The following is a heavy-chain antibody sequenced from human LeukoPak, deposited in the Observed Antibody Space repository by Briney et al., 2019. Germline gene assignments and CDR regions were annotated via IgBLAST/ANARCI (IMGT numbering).Heavy chain of an antibody. CDR1: GYTFTSYD. J-gene: IGHJ6*02. V-gene: IGHV1-8*01. CDR2: MNTNSGNT. Sequence: ASVKVSCKASGYTFTSYDINWVRQATGQGLEWMGWMNTNSGNTGYAQKFQGRVTMTRNTSISTAYMELSSLRSEDTAVYYCARRGYYAGWYYGMDVWGQGTTVTVYS. CDR3: ARRGYYAGWYYGMDV. D-gene: IGHD1-26*01.